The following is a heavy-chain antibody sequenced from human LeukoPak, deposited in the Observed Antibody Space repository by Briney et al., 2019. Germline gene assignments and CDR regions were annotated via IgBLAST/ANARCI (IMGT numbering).Heavy chain of an antibody. Sequence: SETLSLTCAVYGGSFSGYYWSWIRQPPGKGLEWIGEINHSGSTNYNPSLKSRVTISVDTSKNQFSPKLRSVTAADTAVYYCARGLYDYVMDVWGKGTTVTVSS. CDR1: GGSFSGYY. D-gene: IGHD3-16*01. V-gene: IGHV4-34*01. CDR2: INHSGST. J-gene: IGHJ6*04. CDR3: ARGLYDYVMDV.